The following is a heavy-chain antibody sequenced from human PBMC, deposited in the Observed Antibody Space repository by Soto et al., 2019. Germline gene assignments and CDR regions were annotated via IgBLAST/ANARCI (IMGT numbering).Heavy chain of an antibody. J-gene: IGHJ6*03. CDR1: GFTFSSYA. CDR2: ISSGGVST. D-gene: IGHD2-15*01. V-gene: IGHV3-23*01. Sequence: EVQLLESGGGLVQPGGSLRVSCAASGFTFSSYAMSWVRQAPGKGLEWVSAISSGGVSTYYADSVKGRFTISRDNSKNTLFLQMNSLRAEDTAVYYCAKDRGYCSGGRCLYYMDVWGKGTTVTVSS. CDR3: AKDRGYCSGGRCLYYMDV.